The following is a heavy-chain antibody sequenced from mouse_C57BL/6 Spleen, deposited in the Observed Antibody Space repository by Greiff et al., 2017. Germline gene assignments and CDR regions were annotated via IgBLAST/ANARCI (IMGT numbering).Heavy chain of an antibody. J-gene: IGHJ4*01. CDR1: GYTFTDYE. D-gene: IGHD2-4*01. CDR2: IDPETGGT. V-gene: IGHV1-15*01. CDR3: TSWRDYDDGRY. Sequence: QVQLQQSGAELVRPGASVTLSCKASGYTFTDYEMHWVKQTPVHGLEWIGAIDPETGGTAYNQKFKGKAILTADKSSSTAYMELRSLTSADSDVYYCTSWRDYDDGRYWGQGTSGTVSS.